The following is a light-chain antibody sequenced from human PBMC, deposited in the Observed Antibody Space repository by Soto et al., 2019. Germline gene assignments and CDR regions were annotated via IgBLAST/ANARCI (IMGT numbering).Light chain of an antibody. CDR2: GNS. J-gene: IGLJ3*02. CDR1: ISNIGAGSD. V-gene: IGLV1-40*01. CDR3: QSYDSSLSGWV. Sequence: QSVLTQPPSVSGAPGQRVTISCTGSISNIGAGSDVHWDQQLPGKAPKLLIYGNSNRPSGVPDRFSGSKSGHSDSLDITGLQAEDEADDYCQSYDSSLSGWVFGGGTKLTVL.